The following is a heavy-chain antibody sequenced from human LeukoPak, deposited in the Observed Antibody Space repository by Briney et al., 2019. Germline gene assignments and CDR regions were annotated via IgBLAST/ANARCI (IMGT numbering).Heavy chain of an antibody. V-gene: IGHV4-59*01. CDR3: ARSNRRYRNYYYGMDV. D-gene: IGHD1-14*01. J-gene: IGHJ6*02. CDR2: IYYSGST. Sequence: SETLSLTCTVSGGSLSSYYWSWIRQPPGKGLEWIGYIYYSGSTNYNPSLKSRVTISVDTSKNQFSLKLSSVTAADTAVYYCARSNRRYRNYYYGMDVWGQGTTATVSS. CDR1: GGSLSSYY.